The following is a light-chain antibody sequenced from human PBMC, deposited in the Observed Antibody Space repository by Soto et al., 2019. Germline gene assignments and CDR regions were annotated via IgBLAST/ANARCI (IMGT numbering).Light chain of an antibody. J-gene: IGKJ5*01. CDR1: QSVSSNY. CDR2: GVS. V-gene: IGKV3-20*01. Sequence: EIVFTQSPGTLSFSPGERATLSFRASQSVSSNYLAWYQQIPGQAPRLLIYGVSSRAAGIPDRFSGSGSGTDFTLTINRLEPEDFAVYYCQQYHNTPITFGQGTRLEIK. CDR3: QQYHNTPIT.